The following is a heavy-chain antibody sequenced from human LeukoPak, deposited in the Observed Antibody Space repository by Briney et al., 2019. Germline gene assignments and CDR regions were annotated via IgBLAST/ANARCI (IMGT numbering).Heavy chain of an antibody. CDR1: DGSVSDYF. V-gene: IGHV4-59*02. Sequence: PSETLSLTCTVYDGSVSDYFWSWMRQSPGKGLEWIGYLSDTGNTNSNPSLKSRFSMSVDTSRNQFSLRLTSVTAADTAVYYCARGMSSTWFDSTSKYYFDCWGPVTPVTVSS. D-gene: IGHD6-13*01. CDR3: ARGMSSTWFDSTSKYYFDC. CDR2: LSDTGNT. J-gene: IGHJ4*02.